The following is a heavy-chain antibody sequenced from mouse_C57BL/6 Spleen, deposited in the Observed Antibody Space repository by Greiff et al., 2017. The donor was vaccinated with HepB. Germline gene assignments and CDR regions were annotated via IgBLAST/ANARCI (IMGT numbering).Heavy chain of an antibody. V-gene: IGHV14-1*01. CDR3: TTGSTGDYAMDY. D-gene: IGHD3-1*01. Sequence: VQLQQSGAELVRPGASVKLSCTASGFNIKDYYMHWVKQSPEQGLEWIGRINPEDGDTEYAPKFQGKATMTADTSSNPAYLQLSSLTSEDTAVYYCTTGSTGDYAMDYWGQGTSVTVSS. J-gene: IGHJ4*01. CDR2: INPEDGDT. CDR1: GFNIKDYY.